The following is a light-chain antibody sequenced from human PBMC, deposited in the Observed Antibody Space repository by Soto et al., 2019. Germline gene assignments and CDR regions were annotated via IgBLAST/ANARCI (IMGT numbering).Light chain of an antibody. V-gene: IGKV1-39*01. J-gene: IGKJ1*01. CDR3: QQSYNIPRAT. CDR2: AAS. CDR1: QSISIY. Sequence: DIQMTQSPSSLSASVGDRVTITCRASQSISIYLNWYQQKPGKAPKVLIYAASSLQSGVPPRFSDSGSGTDFTLTISSLQPEDFATYFCQQSYNIPRATFGQGTKVEIK.